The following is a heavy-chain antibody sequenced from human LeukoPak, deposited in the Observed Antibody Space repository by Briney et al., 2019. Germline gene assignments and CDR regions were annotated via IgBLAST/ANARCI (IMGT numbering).Heavy chain of an antibody. CDR1: GFTFESYT. CDR3: TTEGIAVAVGMDV. V-gene: IGHV3-15*01. Sequence: GGSLRLSCAASGFTFESYTIHWVRQAPGKGLEWVGRIKSKTNGGTTDYAAPVKGRFTISRDDSKNTLYLQMNSLKTEDTGVYYCTTEGIAVAVGMDVWGQGTTVTVSS. J-gene: IGHJ6*02. D-gene: IGHD6-19*01. CDR2: IKSKTNGGTT.